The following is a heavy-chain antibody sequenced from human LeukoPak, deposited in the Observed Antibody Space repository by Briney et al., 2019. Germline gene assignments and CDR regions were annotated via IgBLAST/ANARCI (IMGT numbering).Heavy chain of an antibody. D-gene: IGHD3-3*01. CDR2: IYTSGST. V-gene: IGHV4-61*02. CDR3: ARAPSDDFWSGYWGAFDY. CDR1: GGSISSGSYY. Sequence: SQTLSLTCTVSGGSISSGSYYWSWIRQPAGKGLEWIGRIYTSGSTNYNPSLKSRVTISVDTSKNQFSLKLSSVTAADTAVYYCARAPSDDFWSGYWGAFDYWGQGTLVTVSS. J-gene: IGHJ4*02.